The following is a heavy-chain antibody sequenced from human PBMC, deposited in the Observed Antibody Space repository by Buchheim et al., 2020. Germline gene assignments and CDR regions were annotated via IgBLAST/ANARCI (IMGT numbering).Heavy chain of an antibody. J-gene: IGHJ6*02. Sequence: QVQLVQSGAEVKKPGSSVKVSCKAFGGTFSSYAISWVRQAPGQGLEWMGGIIPIFGTANYAQKFQGRVTITADESTSTAYMELSSLRSEDTAVYYCARVVISTVIRYYYGMDVWGQGTT. CDR2: IIPIFGTA. CDR3: ARVVISTVIRYYYGMDV. V-gene: IGHV1-69*01. CDR1: GGTFSSYA. D-gene: IGHD4-17*01.